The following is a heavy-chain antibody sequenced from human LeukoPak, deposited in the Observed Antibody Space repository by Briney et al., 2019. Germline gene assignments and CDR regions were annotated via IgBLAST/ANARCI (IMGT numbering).Heavy chain of an antibody. D-gene: IGHD6-13*01. J-gene: IGHJ4*02. V-gene: IGHV4-39*07. CDR1: GGSISSSSYY. CDR3: ARDLTAAGHFDY. Sequence: SETLSLTCTVSGGSISSSSYYWGWIRQPPGKGLEWIGSIYYSGSTYYNPSLKSRVTISVDTSKNQFSLKLSSVTAADTAVYYCARDLTAAGHFDYWGQGTLVTVSS. CDR2: IYYSGST.